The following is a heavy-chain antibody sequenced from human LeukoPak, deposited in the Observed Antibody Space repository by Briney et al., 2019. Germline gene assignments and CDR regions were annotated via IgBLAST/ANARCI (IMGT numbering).Heavy chain of an antibody. CDR1: GYTFTGYY. CDR3: ARLSVVVVAPAANDWFDP. D-gene: IGHD2-2*01. J-gene: IGHJ5*02. Sequence: GASVKVSCKASGYTFTGYYMHWVRQAPGQGLEWMGWINPNSGGTNYAQKFQGRVTMTRDTSISTAYMELSRLRSDDTAVYYCARLSVVVVAPAANDWFDPWGQGTLVTVSS. V-gene: IGHV1-2*02. CDR2: INPNSGGT.